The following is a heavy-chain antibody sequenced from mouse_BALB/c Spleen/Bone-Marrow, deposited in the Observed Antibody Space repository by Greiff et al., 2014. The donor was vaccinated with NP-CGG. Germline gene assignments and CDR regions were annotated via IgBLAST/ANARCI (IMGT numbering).Heavy chain of an antibody. J-gene: IGHJ4*01. Sequence: QVQLQQSGAELVRPGASVKLSRKTSGYIFTSYWIHWIKQRSGQGLEWIARIYPGTGSNYYNEKFKGKATLTADKSSSTAYMQLSSLKSDDSAVYFSARTSNPAMDYWGQGTSVTVSS. CDR1: GYIFTSYW. V-gene: IGHV1S132*01. D-gene: IGHD2-5*01. CDR3: ARTSNPAMDY. CDR2: IYPGTGSN.